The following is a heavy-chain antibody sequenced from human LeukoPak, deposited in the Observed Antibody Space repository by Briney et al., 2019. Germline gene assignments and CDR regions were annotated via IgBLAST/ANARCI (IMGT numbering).Heavy chain of an antibody. Sequence: PSETLSLTCTVSGGSISSYYWSWIRLPPGKGLEWIGYIYYSGSTNYNPSLKSRVTISVDTSKNQFSLKLSSVTAADTAVYYCARDGRPNAFDYWGQGTLVTVSS. CDR3: ARDGRPNAFDY. J-gene: IGHJ4*02. CDR1: GGSISSYY. CDR2: IYYSGST. V-gene: IGHV4-59*01. D-gene: IGHD4/OR15-4a*01.